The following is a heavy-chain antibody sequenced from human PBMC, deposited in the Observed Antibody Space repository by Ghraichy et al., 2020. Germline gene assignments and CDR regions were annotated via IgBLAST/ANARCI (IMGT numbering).Heavy chain of an antibody. CDR1: GGSFSGYY. V-gene: IGHV4-34*01. J-gene: IGHJ4*02. CDR2: INHSGST. CDR3: ARIFPIAAVDY. D-gene: IGHD6-13*01. Sequence: LNISCAVYGGSFSGYYWSWIRQPPGKGLEWIGEINHSGSTNYNPSLKSRVTISVDTSKNQFSLKLSSVTAADTAVYYCARIFPIAAVDYWGQGTLVTVSS.